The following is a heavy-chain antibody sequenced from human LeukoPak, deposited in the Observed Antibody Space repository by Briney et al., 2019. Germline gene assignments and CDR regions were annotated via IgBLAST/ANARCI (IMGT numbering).Heavy chain of an antibody. Sequence: PGGSLRLFCAASGFTFSSYWMHWVRQAPGKGLVWVSRINSDGSSTSYADSVKGRFTISRDNAKNTLYLQMNSLRAEDTAVYYCARGRISLGNWFDPWGQGTLVTVSS. CDR3: ARGRISLGNWFDP. D-gene: IGHD3-16*01. CDR2: INSDGSST. J-gene: IGHJ5*02. CDR1: GFTFSSYW. V-gene: IGHV3-74*01.